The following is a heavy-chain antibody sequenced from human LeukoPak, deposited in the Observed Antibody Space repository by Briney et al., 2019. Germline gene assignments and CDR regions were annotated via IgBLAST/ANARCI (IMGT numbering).Heavy chain of an antibody. CDR1: GYILTTYY. CDR2: INPNTGAT. CDR3: ARGYCSSTSCELDY. J-gene: IGHJ4*02. D-gene: IGHD2-2*01. V-gene: IGHV1-2*02. Sequence: ASVKVSCKASGYILTTYYLHWLRQAPGQGLEWMGSINPNTGATNYAQNFQGRVTMTRDTSINTAYMEVSRLSSDDTAVYYCARGYCSSTSCELDYWGQGTLATVSS.